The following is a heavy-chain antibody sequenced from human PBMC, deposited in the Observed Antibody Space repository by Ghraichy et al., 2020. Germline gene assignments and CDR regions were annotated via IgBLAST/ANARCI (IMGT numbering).Heavy chain of an antibody. Sequence: ASLKVSCKASGYTFTSYGISCVRQAPGQGLEWMGWISAYNGNTNYAQKLQGRVTMTTDTSTSTAYMELRSLRSDDTAVYYCARDQGYCTNGVCYLYYYYGMDVWGQGTTVTVSS. D-gene: IGHD2-8*01. CDR3: ARDQGYCTNGVCYLYYYYGMDV. J-gene: IGHJ6*02. V-gene: IGHV1-18*04. CDR1: GYTFTSYG. CDR2: ISAYNGNT.